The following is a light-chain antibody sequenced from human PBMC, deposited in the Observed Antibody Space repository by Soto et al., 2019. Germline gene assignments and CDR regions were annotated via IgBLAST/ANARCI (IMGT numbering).Light chain of an antibody. J-gene: IGKJ1*01. CDR2: GAS. CDR1: QSVTSNY. V-gene: IGKV3-20*01. CDR3: QQYGSSGT. Sequence: ESVLTQSPGTLSLSPGERATLSCRASQSVTSNYLAWYQQKPGQAPRLLIYGASRRATGIPERFSGSGSGTDFTLTISRLEPEDFAVYYCQQYGSSGTFGQGTKVDIK.